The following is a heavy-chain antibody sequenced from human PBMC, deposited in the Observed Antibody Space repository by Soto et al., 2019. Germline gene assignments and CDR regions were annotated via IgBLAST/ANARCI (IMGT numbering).Heavy chain of an antibody. D-gene: IGHD3-22*01. CDR2: IVPIFGST. J-gene: IGHJ6*02. CDR3: ARPVIIAGRAGAHFYYYGMDF. Sequence: QVQLMQSGAEMSEPRSSVKVSCKDSGGAFRNFAISWVRQTPGQGLEWLGGIVPIFGSTKITQKFQGRLTRMAEHAPSASEMELASLKSDDTAVYYCARPVIIAGRAGAHFYYYGMDFWCQGTTLTVSS. CDR1: GGAFRNFA. V-gene: IGHV1-69*01.